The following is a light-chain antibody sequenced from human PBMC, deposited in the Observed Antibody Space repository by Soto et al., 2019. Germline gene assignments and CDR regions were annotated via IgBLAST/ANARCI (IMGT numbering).Light chain of an antibody. CDR1: QSVSSNH. Sequence: DIVLTQSPCTLSLSPGERVTLSCRASQSVSSNHLAWYQQKPGQAPRLLIYGGSSRATGIPVMFSGSGSETDFTLTITILEPEDFAVYYCQQYISSRTFGQGTKVDIK. J-gene: IGKJ1*01. V-gene: IGKV3-20*01. CDR2: GGS. CDR3: QQYISSRT.